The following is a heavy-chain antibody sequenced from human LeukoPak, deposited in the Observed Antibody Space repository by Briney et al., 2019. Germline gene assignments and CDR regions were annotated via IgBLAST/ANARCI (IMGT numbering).Heavy chain of an antibody. Sequence: EASVKVSCKASGYTFTGYYMHWVRQAPGQGLEWMGWINPNSGGTNYAQKFQGRVTMTRDTSISTAYMELSSLRSEDTAVYYCARGGDSSGYYSHDAFDIWGQGTMVTVSS. CDR3: ARGGDSSGYYSHDAFDI. CDR1: GYTFTGYY. V-gene: IGHV1-2*02. CDR2: INPNSGGT. D-gene: IGHD3-22*01. J-gene: IGHJ3*02.